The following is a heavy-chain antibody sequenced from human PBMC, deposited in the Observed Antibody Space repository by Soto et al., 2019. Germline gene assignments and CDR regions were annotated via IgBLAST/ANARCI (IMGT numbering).Heavy chain of an antibody. CDR3: ARVQSTKYGMDV. Sequence: QVQLQESGPGLVKASQTLSLTCSVSGGSLSSGGYYWSWVRQRPEKGLEWIGFIYYSGNAHYNPSLKSRVTISVDTSRDQFSLKLTSVTAADTAVYYCARVQSTKYGMDVSGQGTTVTVSS. CDR1: GGSLSSGGYY. D-gene: IGHD2-8*01. J-gene: IGHJ6*02. CDR2: IYYSGNA. V-gene: IGHV4-31*03.